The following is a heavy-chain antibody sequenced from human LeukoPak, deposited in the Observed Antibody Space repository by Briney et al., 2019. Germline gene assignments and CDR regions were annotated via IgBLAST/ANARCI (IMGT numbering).Heavy chain of an antibody. D-gene: IGHD2-21*02. Sequence: GASVKVSCKASGGTFSSYAISWVRQAPGQGLEWMGGIIPIFGTANYAQKFQGRVTITADESTSTAYMELSSLRSEDTAVYYCARTPVAYCGGDCYSAPDYWGQGTLVTVSS. CDR1: GGTFSSYA. J-gene: IGHJ4*02. CDR2: IIPIFGTA. CDR3: ARTPVAYCGGDCYSAPDY. V-gene: IGHV1-69*13.